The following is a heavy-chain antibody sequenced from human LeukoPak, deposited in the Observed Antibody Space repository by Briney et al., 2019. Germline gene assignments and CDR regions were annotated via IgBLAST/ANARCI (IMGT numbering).Heavy chain of an antibody. D-gene: IGHD3-22*01. J-gene: IGHJ4*02. V-gene: IGHV1-2*02. CDR1: GYTFTGYY. CDR3: ARAPMIVVVFPPRLDY. Sequence: ASVKVSCKTSGYTFTGYYMHWVRQAPGQGLEWMGWINPNSGGTNYAQKFQDRVTMTGDTSISTAYMELSRLASDDTAVYYCARAPMIVVVFPPRLDYWGQGTLVTVSS. CDR2: INPNSGGT.